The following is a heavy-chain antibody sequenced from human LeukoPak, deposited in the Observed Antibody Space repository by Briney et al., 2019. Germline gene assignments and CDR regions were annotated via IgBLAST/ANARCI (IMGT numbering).Heavy chain of an antibody. CDR1: GGSISSHY. V-gene: IGHV4-59*11. Sequence: SETLSLTCSGSGGSISSHYWSWIRQPPGXXXXXXXXIYYSGSTKXNPSLKSRXTISVDTSKNQFSLKLSSVTAADTAVYYCARGGTTVTPGLLWFDPWGQGTLVTVSS. CDR2: IYYSGST. J-gene: IGHJ5*02. CDR3: ARGGTTVTPGLLWFDP. D-gene: IGHD4-17*01.